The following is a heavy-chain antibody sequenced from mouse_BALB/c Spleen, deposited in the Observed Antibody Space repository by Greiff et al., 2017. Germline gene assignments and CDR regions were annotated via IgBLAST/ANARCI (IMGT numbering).Heavy chain of an antibody. CDR3: ARGDDYFDY. Sequence: EVMLVESGGGLVKPGGSLKLSCAASGFTFSSYGMSWVRQTPDKRLELVATINSNGGSTYYPDSVKGRFTISRDNAKNTLYLQMSSLKSEDTAMYYCARGDDYFDYWGQGTTLTVSS. J-gene: IGHJ2*01. CDR2: INSNGGST. CDR1: GFTFSSYG. V-gene: IGHV5-6-3*01.